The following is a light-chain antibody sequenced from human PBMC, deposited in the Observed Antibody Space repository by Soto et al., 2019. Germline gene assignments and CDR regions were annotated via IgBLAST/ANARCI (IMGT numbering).Light chain of an antibody. CDR3: QQRSNWPLLT. Sequence: EIVLTQSPATLSLSPGERATLSCRASQSVSSYLAWYHQKPGQAPRLLIYDASNSATGIPARFSGSGSGTDFTLTISSLEPEDFAVYYCQQRSNWPLLTFGGGTKGEIK. CDR2: DAS. V-gene: IGKV3-11*01. J-gene: IGKJ4*01. CDR1: QSVSSY.